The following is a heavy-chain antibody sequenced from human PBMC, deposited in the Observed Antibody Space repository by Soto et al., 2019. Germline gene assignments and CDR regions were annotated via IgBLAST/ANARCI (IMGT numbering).Heavy chain of an antibody. CDR2: VSNNNNYI. Sequence: GGSLRLSCAASGFTFSSYIMNWVRQAPGKGLEWVSSVSNNNNYIYYADSLKGRFTMSSDNAKNSLDLQMNSLRAEDTAVYYCVRGRGYSYGYFDYWGQGTLVTVS. D-gene: IGHD5-18*01. J-gene: IGHJ4*02. CDR3: VRGRGYSYGYFDY. CDR1: GFTFSSYI. V-gene: IGHV3-21*01.